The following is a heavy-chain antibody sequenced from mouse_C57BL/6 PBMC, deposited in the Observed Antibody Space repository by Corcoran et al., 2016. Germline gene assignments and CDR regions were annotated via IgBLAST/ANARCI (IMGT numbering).Heavy chain of an antibody. V-gene: IGHV9-3*01. Sequence: QIQLVQSGPELKKPGETVKISCKASGYTFTTYGMSWVKQAPGKGLKWMGWINTYSGVPTYADDFKGRFAFSLETSASTAYLQINNLKNEDTATYFCAREFITTEAWFAYWGQGTLVTVSA. D-gene: IGHD1-1*01. CDR2: INTYSGVP. CDR1: GYTFTTYG. CDR3: AREFITTEAWFAY. J-gene: IGHJ3*01.